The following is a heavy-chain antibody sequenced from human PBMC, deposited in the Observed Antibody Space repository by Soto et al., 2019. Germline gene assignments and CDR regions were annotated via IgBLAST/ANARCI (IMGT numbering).Heavy chain of an antibody. J-gene: IGHJ5*02. CDR3: ARYRSGDNWFDP. V-gene: IGHV4-59*01. Sequence: SETLSLTCTVSGGSISSYYWSWIRQPPGKGLEWIGDIYYSGSTNYNPSLKSRVTISVDTSKNQFSLKLSSVTAADTAVYYCARYRSGDNWFDPWGQGTLVTVSS. CDR2: IYYSGST. D-gene: IGHD1-26*01. CDR1: GGSISSYY.